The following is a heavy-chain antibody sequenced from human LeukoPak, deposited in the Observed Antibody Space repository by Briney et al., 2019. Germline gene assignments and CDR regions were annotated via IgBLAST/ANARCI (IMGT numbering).Heavy chain of an antibody. D-gene: IGHD3-10*01. Sequence: ASVKVSCKASGYTFTSYYMHWVRQAPGQGLEWMGIINPSGGSTSYAQKFQGRVTMTRDMFTSTVYMELSSLRSEDTAVYYCARGGLLWFGEPYYFDYWGQGTLVTVSS. CDR3: ARGGLLWFGEPYYFDY. J-gene: IGHJ4*02. CDR1: GYTFTSYY. CDR2: INPSGGST. V-gene: IGHV1-46*01.